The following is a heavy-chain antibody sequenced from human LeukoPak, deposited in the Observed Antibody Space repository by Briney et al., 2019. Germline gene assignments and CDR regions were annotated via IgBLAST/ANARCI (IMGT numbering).Heavy chain of an antibody. D-gene: IGHD1-1*01. CDR1: GFTFSSSS. CDR2: ITGSGGTT. Sequence: GGSLRLSCAASGFTFSSSSMSWVRQAPGKGLEWVSTITGSGGTTYYADSVKGRFTISRDNSKNTLYLQMHSLRAVDTAVYYCAKITTNWGQGTLVTVSS. V-gene: IGHV3-23*01. J-gene: IGHJ4*02. CDR3: AKITTN.